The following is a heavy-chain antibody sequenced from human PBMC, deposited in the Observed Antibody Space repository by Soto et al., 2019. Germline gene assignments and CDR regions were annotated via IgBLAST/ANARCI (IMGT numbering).Heavy chain of an antibody. J-gene: IGHJ6*02. V-gene: IGHV4-31*03. CDR3: ARVDTAMGAYYYYGMDV. CDR1: GGSISSGGHY. CDR2: IYYSGST. D-gene: IGHD5-18*01. Sequence: QVQLQESGPGLVKPSQTLSLTCTVSGGSISSGGHYWSWIRQHPGKGLEWIGYIYYSGSTYYNPSLKSRVTMSVDTSKNQFSLNLSSVTAADTAVYYCARVDTAMGAYYYYGMDVWGQGTTVIVSS.